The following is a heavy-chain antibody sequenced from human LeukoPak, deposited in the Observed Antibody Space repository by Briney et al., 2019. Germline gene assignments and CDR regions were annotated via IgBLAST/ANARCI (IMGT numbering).Heavy chain of an antibody. J-gene: IGHJ4*02. D-gene: IGHD5-24*01. CDR2: LYHSGST. V-gene: IGHV4-38-2*02. Sequence: SETLSLTCTVSGYSISSGYYWGWIRQPPGKGLEWIGSLYHSGSTYCNPSLKSRVTISVDTSKNQFSLKLSSATAADTAVYYCARARREMVDYWGQGTLVTVSS. CDR1: GYSISSGYY. CDR3: ARARREMVDY.